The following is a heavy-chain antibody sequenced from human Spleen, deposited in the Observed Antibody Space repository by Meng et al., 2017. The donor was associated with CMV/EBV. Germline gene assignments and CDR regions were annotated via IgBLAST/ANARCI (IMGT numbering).Heavy chain of an antibody. Sequence: ASVKVSCKTSGYTFTSFYMHWVRQAPGQGLEWMGLINPSGGSPNFAQKFQGRVSMTSDTSTRSLYMELSSLRSEDTAVYYCARDVAVPGGGGMDVWGQGTTVTVSS. V-gene: IGHV1-46*01. CDR1: GYTFTSFY. D-gene: IGHD6-19*01. CDR2: INPSGGSP. J-gene: IGHJ6*02. CDR3: ARDVAVPGGGGMDV.